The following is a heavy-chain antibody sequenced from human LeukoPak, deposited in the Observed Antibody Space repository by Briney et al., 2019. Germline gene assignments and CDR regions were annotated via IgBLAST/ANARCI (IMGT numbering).Heavy chain of an antibody. J-gene: IGHJ6*02. Sequence: GRSLRLSCAASGFTFSSYGMHWVRQAPGKGLEWVAVIWYDGSNKYYADSVKGRFTISRDNSKNTLYLQMNSLRAEDTAVHYCARGLERGSGWPPGYYYYYGMDVWGQGTTVTVSS. CDR1: GFTFSSYG. CDR2: IWYDGSNK. V-gene: IGHV3-33*01. D-gene: IGHD6-19*01. CDR3: ARGLERGSGWPPGYYYYYGMDV.